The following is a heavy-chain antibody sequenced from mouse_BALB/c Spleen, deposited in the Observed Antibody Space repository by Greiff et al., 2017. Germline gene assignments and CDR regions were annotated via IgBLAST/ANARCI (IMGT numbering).Heavy chain of an antibody. CDR1: GFTFSSFG. Sequence: EVKLQESGGGLVQPGGSRKLSCAASGFTFSSFGMHWVRQAPEKGLEWVAYISSGSSTIYYADTVKGRFTISRDNPKNTLFLQMTSLRSEDTAMYYCARSEYYYGSAYWGQGTLVTVSA. D-gene: IGHD1-1*01. CDR3: ARSEYYYGSAY. CDR2: ISSGSSTI. V-gene: IGHV5-17*02. J-gene: IGHJ3*01.